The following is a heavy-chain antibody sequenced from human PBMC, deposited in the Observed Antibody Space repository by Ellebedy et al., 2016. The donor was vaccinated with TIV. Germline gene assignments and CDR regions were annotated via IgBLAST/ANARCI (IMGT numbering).Heavy chain of an antibody. CDR2: IDPSPSDSYI. V-gene: IGHV5-10-1*01. Sequence: GESLKISXKASGYAFRIYWITWVRQMPGQDLEWMGRIDPSPSDSYIDYSPSFQGHVTISVDKSITTAYLQWSSLKASDTAIYYCARHELGSNAAFDYWGQGTLVTVSS. D-gene: IGHD7-27*01. CDR1: GYAFRIYW. CDR3: ARHELGSNAAFDY. J-gene: IGHJ4*02.